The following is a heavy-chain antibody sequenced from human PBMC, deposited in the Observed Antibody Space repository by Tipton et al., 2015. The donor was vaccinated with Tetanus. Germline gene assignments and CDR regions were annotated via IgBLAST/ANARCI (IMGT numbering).Heavy chain of an antibody. V-gene: IGHV3-21*01. CDR1: GFTFSSSC. D-gene: IGHD2-21*02. J-gene: IGHJ4*02. CDR3: ARVHTPGLLGRYPLDY. Sequence: SLRLSCAASGFTFSSSCMHWVRQGPGKGLEWVSSISGSSNYINYADSVKGRFTISRANAKNSLYLQMNSLRADDTGVYFCARVHTPGLLGRYPLDYWGQGTLVTVSS. CDR2: ISGSSNYI.